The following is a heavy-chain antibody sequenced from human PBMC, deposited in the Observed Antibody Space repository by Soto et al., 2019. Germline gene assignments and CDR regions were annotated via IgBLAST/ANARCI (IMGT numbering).Heavy chain of an antibody. V-gene: IGHV3-9*01. CDR3: AKGLSIVVVPAAIDY. CDR2: ISWNSGSI. D-gene: IGHD2-2*01. CDR1: GFTFDDYA. J-gene: IGHJ4*02. Sequence: GGSLRLSCAASGFTFDDYAMHWVRQAPGKGLEWVSGISWNSGSIGYADSVKGRFTISRDNAKNSLYLQMNSLRAEDTVLYYCAKGLSIVVVPAAIDYWGQGTLFTVSS.